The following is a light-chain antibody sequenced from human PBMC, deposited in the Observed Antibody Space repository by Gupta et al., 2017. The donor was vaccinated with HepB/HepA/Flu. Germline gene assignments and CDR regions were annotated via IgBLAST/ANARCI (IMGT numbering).Light chain of an antibody. CDR3: SSYAGSNNVV. Sequence: QSALTQPPSASGSPGQSVTISCTGTSSDVGGYNHVPWYQQHPGTAPKLMIFEVNQRPSGVPDRFSGSKSGNTASLTVSGLQADDEANYYCSSYAGSNNVVFGGGTKLTVL. CDR1: SSDVGGYNH. CDR2: EVN. V-gene: IGLV2-8*01. J-gene: IGLJ2*01.